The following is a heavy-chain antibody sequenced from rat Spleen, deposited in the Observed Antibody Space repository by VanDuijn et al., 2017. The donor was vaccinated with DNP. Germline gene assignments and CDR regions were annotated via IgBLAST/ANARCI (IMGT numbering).Heavy chain of an antibody. CDR2: ISSSGDST. Sequence: EVQLVASGGDLVQPGRSLKLSCVASGFTFNNYWMTWFRQVPGKGLEWVASISSSGDSTHYPDSVKGRFTISRDNAKNTLYLQMDSLRSEDTATYYCTTRDYFTGPYNSFPYWGQGTLVTVSS. V-gene: IGHV5-31*01. CDR1: GFTFNNYW. CDR3: TTRDYFTGPYNSFPY. J-gene: IGHJ3*01. D-gene: IGHD1-1*01.